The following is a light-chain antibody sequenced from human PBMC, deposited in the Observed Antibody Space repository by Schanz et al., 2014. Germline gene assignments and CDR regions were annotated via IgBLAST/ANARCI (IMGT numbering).Light chain of an antibody. J-gene: IGKJ1*01. CDR3: QQTYTTPRT. Sequence: DIQMTQSPSSLSASVGDRVTITCRASESISTYLNWYQQKPGKAPKLLIYAASSLQSGVSSRFSGSGSGTDFTLTISSLHPEDFATYYCQQTYTTPRTFGQGTKVEIK. V-gene: IGKV1-39*01. CDR1: ESISTY. CDR2: AAS.